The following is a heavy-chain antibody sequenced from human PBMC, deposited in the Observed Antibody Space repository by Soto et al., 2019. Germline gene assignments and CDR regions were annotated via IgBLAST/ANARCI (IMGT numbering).Heavy chain of an antibody. Sequence: SETLSLTCTVSGGSISSYYWSWIRQPPGKGLEWIGYIYYSGSTNYNPSLKSRVTISVDTSKNQFSLKLRSVTAADTAVYYCASGQQLVRNYWGQGTLVTVSS. D-gene: IGHD6-13*01. J-gene: IGHJ4*02. CDR3: ASGQQLVRNY. V-gene: IGHV4-59*01. CDR1: GGSISSYY. CDR2: IYYSGST.